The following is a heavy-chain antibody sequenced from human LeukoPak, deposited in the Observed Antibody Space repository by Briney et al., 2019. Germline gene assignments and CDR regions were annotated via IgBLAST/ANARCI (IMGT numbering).Heavy chain of an antibody. J-gene: IGHJ6*02. CDR3: ARDQARYYYDSSGSPYSMDV. V-gene: IGHV3-74*01. CDR1: GFTFSSYW. Sequence: GGSLRLSCAASGFTFSSYWMHWVRQAPGKGLVWVSRINSDGSTTSYADSVKGRFTISRDNAKNSLYLQVNSLRDEDTAVYYCARDQARYYYDSSGSPYSMDVWGQGTTVTVSS. D-gene: IGHD3-22*01. CDR2: INSDGSTT.